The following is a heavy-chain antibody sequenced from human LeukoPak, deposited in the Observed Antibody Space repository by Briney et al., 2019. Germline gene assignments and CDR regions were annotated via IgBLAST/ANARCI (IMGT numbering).Heavy chain of an antibody. CDR1: GFTFDDYA. V-gene: IGHV3-43D*03. J-gene: IGHJ4*02. CDR3: AKGEYYYDSSGYYSDYFDY. Sequence: PGGSLRLSCAASGFTFDDYAMHWVRQAPGKGLEWVSLISWDGGSTYYADSVKGRFTISRDNSKNSLYLQMNSLRAEDTALYYCAKGEYYYDSSGYYSDYFDYWGQGTLVTVSS. CDR2: ISWDGGST. D-gene: IGHD3-22*01.